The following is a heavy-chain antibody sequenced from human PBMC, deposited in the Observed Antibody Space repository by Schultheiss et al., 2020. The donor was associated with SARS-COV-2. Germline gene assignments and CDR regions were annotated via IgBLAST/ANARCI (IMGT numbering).Heavy chain of an antibody. D-gene: IGHD6-13*01. J-gene: IGHJ4*02. CDR1: GFTVSSNY. CDR3: TVSDLAAALSHLPDY. V-gene: IGHV3-15*01. Sequence: GGSLRLSCAASGFTVSSNYMSWVRQAPGKGLEWVGRIKSKTDGGTTEYAASVKGRFTISRDDSKSIAYLQMNSLKTEDTAVYYCTVSDLAAALSHLPDYWGQGTLVTVSS. CDR2: IKSKTDGGTT.